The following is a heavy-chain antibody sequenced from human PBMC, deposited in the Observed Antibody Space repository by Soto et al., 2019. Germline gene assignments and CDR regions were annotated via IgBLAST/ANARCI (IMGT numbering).Heavy chain of an antibody. D-gene: IGHD4-4*01. CDR3: ASPSRNYAYYSSGMDA. Sequence: GESLKISCKGSGYSFTSYWIGWVRQMPGKGLEWMGIIYPGDSDTRYSPSFQGQVTISADKSISTAYLQWSSLKASDTAMYYCASPSRNYAYYSSGMDAWGQGTRVTVSS. CDR2: IYPGDSDT. V-gene: IGHV5-51*01. J-gene: IGHJ6*02. CDR1: GYSFTSYW.